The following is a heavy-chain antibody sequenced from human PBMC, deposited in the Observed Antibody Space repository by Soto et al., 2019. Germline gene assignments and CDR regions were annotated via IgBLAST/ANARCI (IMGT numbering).Heavy chain of an antibody. CDR3: ARVKCSSTSCYRGAQFDY. CDR2: ISAYNGNT. V-gene: IGHV1-18*01. J-gene: IGHJ4*02. Sequence: QVQLVQSGAEVKKPGASVKVSCKASGYTFTSYGISWVRQAPGQGLEWMGWISAYNGNTNYAEKLQDRVTMTTDTSTSTAYMELRSLRSDDTAVYYCARVKCSSTSCYRGAQFDYWGQGTLVTVSS. D-gene: IGHD2-2*01. CDR1: GYTFTSYG.